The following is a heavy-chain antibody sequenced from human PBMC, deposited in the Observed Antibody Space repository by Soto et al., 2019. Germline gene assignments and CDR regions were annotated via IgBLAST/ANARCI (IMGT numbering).Heavy chain of an antibody. Sequence: QVQLVQSGAEVKKPGSSVKVSCKASGGTFSSYTISWVRQAPGQGLEWMGRIIPILGIANYAQKFQGRVTITADKSTSTAYMELSSLRSEDTAVYYCAREPEYYYDSSGYSARYHFDYWGQGTLVTVSS. J-gene: IGHJ4*02. V-gene: IGHV1-69*08. D-gene: IGHD3-22*01. CDR1: GGTFSSYT. CDR2: IIPILGIA. CDR3: AREPEYYYDSSGYSARYHFDY.